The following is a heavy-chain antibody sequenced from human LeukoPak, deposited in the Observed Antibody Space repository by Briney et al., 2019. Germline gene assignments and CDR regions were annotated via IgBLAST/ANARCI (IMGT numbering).Heavy chain of an antibody. J-gene: IGHJ6*03. Sequence: PSETLSLTCAVYGGSFSGYYWSWIRQPPGKGLEWIGEINHSGSTNYDPSLKSRVTISVDTSKNQFSPKLSSVTAADTAVYYCARGTVAVTGYYYYYYMDVWGKGTTVTVSS. D-gene: IGHD6-19*01. CDR2: INHSGST. V-gene: IGHV4-34*01. CDR3: ARGTVAVTGYYYYYYMDV. CDR1: GGSFSGYY.